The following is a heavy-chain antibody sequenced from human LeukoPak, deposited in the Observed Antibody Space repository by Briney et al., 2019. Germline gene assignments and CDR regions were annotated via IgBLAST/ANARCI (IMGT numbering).Heavy chain of an antibody. CDR3: ARDKPYFDY. V-gene: IGHV3-30-3*01. CDR2: ISYDGSNK. Sequence: GRSLRLSCAASGFTFSSYTMHWVRQGPGKGLEWVAVISYDGSNKYYADSVKGRFTISRDNSKNTLYLQMNSLRAEDTAVYYCARDKPYFDYWGQGTLVTVSS. J-gene: IGHJ4*02. CDR1: GFTFSSYT.